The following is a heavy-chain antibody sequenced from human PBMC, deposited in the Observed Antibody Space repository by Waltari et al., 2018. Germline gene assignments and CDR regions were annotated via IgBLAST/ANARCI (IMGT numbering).Heavy chain of an antibody. V-gene: IGHV1-8*01. CDR1: GYPLTRFA. Sequence: QVQLVQSGAEVKKPGASVKVSCKASGYPLTRFASNGVVQATGQGLEWMGWMNPNSDDTGYAQKFQGRVTMTRNSSINTAYMELSSLTSDDTAVYYCARGSPTGIFGAEPPRYWGQGTLVTVSS. J-gene: IGHJ4*02. CDR2: MNPNSDDT. D-gene: IGHD3-3*01. CDR3: ARGSPTGIFGAEPPRY.